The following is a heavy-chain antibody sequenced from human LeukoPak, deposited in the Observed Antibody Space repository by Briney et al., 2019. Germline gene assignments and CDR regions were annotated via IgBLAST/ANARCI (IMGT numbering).Heavy chain of an antibody. V-gene: IGHV3-7*05. J-gene: IGHJ4*02. D-gene: IGHD4-17*01. Sequence: GGSLRLSCAASGFTFSSHWINWVRQAPGKGLEWVAYINQDGSETYYVDSVKGRFTISRDNTKNSLYLQVNSLRAEDTAMYYCARGGRTVTTSCGYWGQGTLVTVSS. CDR3: ARGGRTVTTSCGY. CDR1: GFTFSSHW. CDR2: INQDGSET.